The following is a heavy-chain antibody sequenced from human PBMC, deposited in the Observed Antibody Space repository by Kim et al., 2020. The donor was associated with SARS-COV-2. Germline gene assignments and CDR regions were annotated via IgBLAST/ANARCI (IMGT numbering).Heavy chain of an antibody. J-gene: IGHJ4*02. D-gene: IGHD6-19*01. Sequence: GGSLRLSCAASGFSFSSFSMHWVRQAPGKGLEWVAVVRFDGTREHYADSVKGQFTISRDNSRITLYLQMNNLRTEDTAVYSCAREGQGSGGWGFDYWGQG. CDR1: GFSFSSFS. CDR2: VRFDGTRE. V-gene: IGHV3-30-3*01. CDR3: AREGQGSGGWGFDY.